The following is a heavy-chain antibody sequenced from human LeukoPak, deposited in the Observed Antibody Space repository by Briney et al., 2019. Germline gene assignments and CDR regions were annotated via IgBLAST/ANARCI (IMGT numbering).Heavy chain of an antibody. CDR1: GFTFNNYA. CDR2: ISGSVGTT. J-gene: IGHJ6*02. CDR3: AKVSGGGLYYDGMDV. V-gene: IGHV3-23*01. Sequence: PGGSLRLSCAASGFTFNNYAMNWVRQAPGKGLEWVSVISGSVGTTYYADSVKGRFTISRDSSKNTLYLQMNSLRAEDTAVYYCAKVSGGGLYYDGMDVWGQGTTVTVSS. D-gene: IGHD1-14*01.